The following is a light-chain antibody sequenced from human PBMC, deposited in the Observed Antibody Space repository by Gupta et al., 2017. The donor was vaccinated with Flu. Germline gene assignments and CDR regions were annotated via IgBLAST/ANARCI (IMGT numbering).Light chain of an antibody. V-gene: IGKV3-15*01. CDR3: QQYNDGSRT. J-gene: IGKJ1*01. CDR2: AAS. Sequence: DIVMTQSPATLSVSPGERATLSCRASQSVSSNLAWYQQKPGQAPRLLIYAASTRATGIPARFSGSGSGTEFTLTISSLQSEDFAVYYCQQYNDGSRTFGQGTKVEIK. CDR1: QSVSSN.